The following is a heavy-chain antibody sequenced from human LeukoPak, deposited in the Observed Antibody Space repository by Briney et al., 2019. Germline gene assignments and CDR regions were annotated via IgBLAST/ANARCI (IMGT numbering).Heavy chain of an antibody. D-gene: IGHD3-16*02. Sequence: GASVKVSCKASGYTFTSYYMHWVRQAPGQGLEWMGIINPSGGSTSYAQKFQGRVTMTRDTSTNTVYMELSSLRSEDTAVYYCARVLSLYYYGMDVWGQGTTVTVSS. V-gene: IGHV1-46*01. CDR3: ARVLSLYYYGMDV. CDR1: GYTFTSYY. J-gene: IGHJ6*02. CDR2: INPSGGST.